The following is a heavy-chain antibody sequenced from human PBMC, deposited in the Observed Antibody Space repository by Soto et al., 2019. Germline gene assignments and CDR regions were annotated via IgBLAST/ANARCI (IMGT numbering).Heavy chain of an antibody. J-gene: IGHJ5*02. CDR2: ISSSSSYI. D-gene: IGHD2-8*01. V-gene: IGHV3-21*01. CDR3: ARDVGCTNGVCYLSWFDP. Sequence: PGGSLRLSCAASGFTFSSYSINWVPPAPGEGLEWVSSISSSSSYIYYADSVKGRFTISRDNAKNSLYLQMNSLRAEDTAVYYCARDVGCTNGVCYLSWFDPWGQGTLVTVSS. CDR1: GFTFSSYS.